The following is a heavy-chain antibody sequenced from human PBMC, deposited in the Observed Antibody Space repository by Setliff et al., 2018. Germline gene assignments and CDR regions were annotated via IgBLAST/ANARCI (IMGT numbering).Heavy chain of an antibody. D-gene: IGHD3-10*01. V-gene: IGHV4-59*01. Sequence: KTSETLSLTCSVSGDSMSFSYWSWIRQPPGKGLEWIGYIYYSGSTDSHPSLKSRVSISIDTSKNQFPLNVRSVTAADTAIYYCAKGRGEMDSWGQGILVTVSS. CDR2: IYYSGST. CDR1: GDSMSFSY. J-gene: IGHJ4*02. CDR3: AKGRGEMDS.